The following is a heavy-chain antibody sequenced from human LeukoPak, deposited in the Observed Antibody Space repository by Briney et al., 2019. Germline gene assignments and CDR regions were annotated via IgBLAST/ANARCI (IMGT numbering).Heavy chain of an antibody. D-gene: IGHD6-13*01. CDR1: GFTVSSNY. CDR2: IYSGGST. J-gene: IGHJ5*02. CDR3: AKYGAVAGPNWFDP. V-gene: IGHV3-66*01. Sequence: PGGSLRLSCAASGFTVSSNYMSWVRQAPGKGLEWVSVIYSGGSTYYADSVKGRFTISRDNSKNTLYLQMNSLRAEDTAVYYCAKYGAVAGPNWFDPWGQGTLVTVSS.